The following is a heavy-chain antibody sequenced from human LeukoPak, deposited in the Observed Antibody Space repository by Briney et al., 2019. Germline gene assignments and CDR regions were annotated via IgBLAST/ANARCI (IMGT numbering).Heavy chain of an antibody. V-gene: IGHV3-74*01. Sequence: GGSLRLSCAASGFSFSSYWMHWVRQAPGKGLVWVSRINSDGSSTIYADSVKGRFTISRDNSKNTLYLQMNSLRAEDTALYFCAQWSRYFDYWGQGTLVTVSS. J-gene: IGHJ4*02. CDR3: AQWSRYFDY. CDR2: INSDGSST. CDR1: GFSFSSYW. D-gene: IGHD1-26*01.